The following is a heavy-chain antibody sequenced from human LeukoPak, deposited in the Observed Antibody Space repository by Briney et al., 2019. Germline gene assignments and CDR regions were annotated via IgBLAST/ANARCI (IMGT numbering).Heavy chain of an antibody. D-gene: IGHD3-22*01. Sequence: GASVRVSCKASGGTFSSYAISWVRQAPGQGLEWMGRIIPILGIANYAQKFQGRVKITADKSTSTAYMELSSLRSEDTAVYYCARAITPYAYDSSGYWSFDYWGQGTLVTVSS. CDR1: GGTFSSYA. CDR3: ARAITPYAYDSSGYWSFDY. CDR2: IIPILGIA. J-gene: IGHJ4*02. V-gene: IGHV1-69*04.